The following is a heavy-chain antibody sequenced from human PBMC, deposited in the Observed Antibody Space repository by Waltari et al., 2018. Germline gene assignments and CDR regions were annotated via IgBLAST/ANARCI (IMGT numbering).Heavy chain of an antibody. CDR3: ARGLSSTMVRGNWFDP. V-gene: IGHV1-69*12. CDR2: IIPIFGTA. D-gene: IGHD3-10*01. Sequence: QVQLVQPGAEVKKPGSSVKVSCKASGGTFSSYAISWVRQAPGQGLEWMGGIIPIFGTANYAQKFQGRVTITADESTSTAYMELSSLRSEDTAVYYCARGLSSTMVRGNWFDPWGQGTLVTVSS. CDR1: GGTFSSYA. J-gene: IGHJ5*02.